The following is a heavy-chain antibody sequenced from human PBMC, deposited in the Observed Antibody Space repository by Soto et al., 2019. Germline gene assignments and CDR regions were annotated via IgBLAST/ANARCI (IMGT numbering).Heavy chain of an antibody. CDR1: GFTFSSYG. D-gene: IGHD3-9*01. J-gene: IGHJ6*02. Sequence: GGSLRLSCAASGFTFSSYGMHWVRQAPGKGLEWVAVIWYDGSNKYYADSVKGRFTISRDNSKNTLYLQMNSLRAEDTAVYYCARGLPGYYDILTGLRYYYGMDGWGQGTTVTVSS. CDR2: IWYDGSNK. CDR3: ARGLPGYYDILTGLRYYYGMDG. V-gene: IGHV3-33*01.